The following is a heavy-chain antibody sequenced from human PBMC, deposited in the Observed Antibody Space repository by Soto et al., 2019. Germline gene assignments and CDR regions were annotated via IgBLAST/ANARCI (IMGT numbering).Heavy chain of an antibody. CDR3: ARGIATGQLDP. V-gene: IGHV1-3*01. J-gene: IGHJ5*02. CDR2: INPDNGNT. D-gene: IGHD2-15*01. CDR1: GYTFTRYT. Sequence: ASVKVSCKAFGYTFTRYTMNWVRQAPGQRLEWMGWINPDNGNTNSSQKFQDRVIITRDTSASTAYMDLSSLRSEDTAVYYCARGIATGQLDPWGQGTLVTVSS.